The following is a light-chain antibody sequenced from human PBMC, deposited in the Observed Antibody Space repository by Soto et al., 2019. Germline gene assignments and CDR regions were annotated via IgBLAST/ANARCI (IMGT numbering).Light chain of an antibody. CDR3: QQYNNWPPKIT. V-gene: IGKV3-15*01. CDR2: GAS. J-gene: IGKJ4*01. CDR1: QSVSSN. Sequence: EIVMTQSPATLSVSPGERATLSCRASQSVSSNLAWYQQKPGQAPRLLIYGASTRATGIPARFSGSRSGTEFTLTISSLQSEDFAVYYCQQYNNWPPKITFGGGTKV.